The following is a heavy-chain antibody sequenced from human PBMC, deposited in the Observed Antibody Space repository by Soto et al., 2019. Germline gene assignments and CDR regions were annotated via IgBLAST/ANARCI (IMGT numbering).Heavy chain of an antibody. CDR1: GDRVSSATAT. V-gene: IGHV6-1*01. J-gene: IGHJ2*01. Sequence: SQTLSLTCAISGDRVSSATATWSWIRQSPSRGLEWLGRTYSRSKWYTDYALSVKSRMAITADTSKNQLSLQLSSVTPEDTAVYFWVRDSSGFHWYFDLCGRXTLVTVSS. CDR2: TYSRSKWYT. CDR3: VRDSSGFHWYFDL. D-gene: IGHD6-19*01.